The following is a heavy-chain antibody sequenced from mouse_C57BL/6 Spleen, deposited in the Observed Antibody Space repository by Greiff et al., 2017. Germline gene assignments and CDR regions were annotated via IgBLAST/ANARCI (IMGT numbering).Heavy chain of an antibody. Sequence: QVQLQQPGAELVKPGDSVKLSCKASGYTFTSYWMHWVKQRPGQGLEWIGMIHPNSGSTNYNEKFSSKATLTVDKSSSTAYMQLSSLTPEDSAVYYCAIPYYDGSGYVAYWGQGTLITVSA. J-gene: IGHJ3*01. CDR3: AIPYYDGSGYVAY. D-gene: IGHD1-1*01. CDR1: GYTFTSYW. CDR2: IHPNSGST. V-gene: IGHV1-64*01.